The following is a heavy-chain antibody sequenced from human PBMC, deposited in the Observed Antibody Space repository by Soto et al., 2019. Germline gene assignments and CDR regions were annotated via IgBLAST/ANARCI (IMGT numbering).Heavy chain of an antibody. CDR2: ISGSGGST. D-gene: IGHD3-22*01. Sequence: PGGSLRLSCAASGFTFSSYAMSWFRQAPGKGLEWVSAISGSGGSTYYADSVKGRFTISRDNSKNTLYLQMNSLRAEDTAVYYCAKDTSPVVVITTPFDYWGQGTLVTVSS. J-gene: IGHJ4*02. CDR1: GFTFSSYA. CDR3: AKDTSPVVVITTPFDY. V-gene: IGHV3-23*01.